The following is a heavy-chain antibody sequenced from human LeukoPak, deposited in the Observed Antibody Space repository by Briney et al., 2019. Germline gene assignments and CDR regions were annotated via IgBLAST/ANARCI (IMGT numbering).Heavy chain of an antibody. CDR3: AKVRYDSSGWFDY. Sequence: GGSLRLSCAASGFTLSSYAMSWVRQAPGKGLEWVSAISGSGGSTYYADSVKGRFTISRDNSKNTLYLQMNSLRAEDTAVYYCAKVRYDSSGWFDYWGQGTLVTVSS. CDR1: GFTLSSYA. D-gene: IGHD6-19*01. J-gene: IGHJ4*02. V-gene: IGHV3-23*01. CDR2: ISGSGGST.